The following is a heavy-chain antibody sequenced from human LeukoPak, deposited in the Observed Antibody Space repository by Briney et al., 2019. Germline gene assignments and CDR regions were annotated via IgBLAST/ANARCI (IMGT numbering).Heavy chain of an antibody. J-gene: IGHJ4*02. D-gene: IGHD3-10*01. Sequence: GGSLRLSCAASGFTFSSYGMSWVRQAPGKGLEWVSAISGSGGSTYYADSVKGRFTISRDNSKNTLYLQMNSLRAEHTAVYYCAGRGSGSYFDYWGQGTLVTVSS. CDR3: AGRGSGSYFDY. CDR1: GFTFSSYG. V-gene: IGHV3-23*01. CDR2: ISGSGGST.